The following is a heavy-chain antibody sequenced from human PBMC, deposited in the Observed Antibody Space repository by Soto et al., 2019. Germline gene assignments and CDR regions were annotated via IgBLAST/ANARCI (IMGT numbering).Heavy chain of an antibody. Sequence: SETLSLTCTVSGGSISSYYWSWIRQPPGKGLEWIGYIYYSGSTNYNPSLKSRVTISVDTSKNQFSLKLNSVTAADTAVYYCARGYYDFWSGYAIGWFDPWGQGTLVTVSS. CDR2: IYYSGST. CDR3: ARGYYDFWSGYAIGWFDP. J-gene: IGHJ5*02. D-gene: IGHD3-3*01. V-gene: IGHV4-59*01. CDR1: GGSISSYY.